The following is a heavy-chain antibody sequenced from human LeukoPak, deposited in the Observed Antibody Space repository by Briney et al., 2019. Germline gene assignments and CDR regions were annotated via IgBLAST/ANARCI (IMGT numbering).Heavy chain of an antibody. CDR3: ANVVGGY. J-gene: IGHJ4*02. Sequence: PGGSLRLSCGASGFTFSTYAMTWVRQAPGKGLEWVSAISGSGGSTYYADSVKGRFTISRDNSKDTLYLQMNSLRVEDTAEYYCANVVGGYWGQGTLVTVSS. CDR1: GFTFSTYA. V-gene: IGHV3-23*01. CDR2: ISGSGGST. D-gene: IGHD2-21*01.